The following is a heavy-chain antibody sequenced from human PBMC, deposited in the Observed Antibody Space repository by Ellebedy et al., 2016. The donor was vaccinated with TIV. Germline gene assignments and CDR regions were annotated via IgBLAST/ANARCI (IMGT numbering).Heavy chain of an antibody. CDR3: ARDGLTAIELSNRGAWFDP. J-gene: IGHJ5*02. D-gene: IGHD1-26*01. Sequence: SLKISCAASGFTFDDFAMHWVRQAPGKGLEWVSGISCSSGSVDYADSVKGRFTISRDNAKNSLFLQMSSLRAEDTAFYYCARDGLTAIELSNRGAWFDPWGQGTLVSVSS. CDR1: GFTFDDFA. CDR2: ISCSSGSV. V-gene: IGHV3-9*01.